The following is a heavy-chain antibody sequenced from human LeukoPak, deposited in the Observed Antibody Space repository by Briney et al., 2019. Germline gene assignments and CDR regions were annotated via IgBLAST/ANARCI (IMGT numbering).Heavy chain of an antibody. D-gene: IGHD1-1*01. CDR3: ARDWRIQLERPTVYYYGMDV. J-gene: IGHJ6*02. CDR1: GGTFSSYA. V-gene: IGHV1-69*01. CDR2: IIPIFGTA. Sequence: SAKVSCKASGGTFSSYAISWVRQAPGQGLEWMGGIIPIFGTANYAQKFQGRVTITADESMSTAYMELSSLRSEDTAVYYCARDWRIQLERPTVYYYGMDVWGQGTTVTVSS.